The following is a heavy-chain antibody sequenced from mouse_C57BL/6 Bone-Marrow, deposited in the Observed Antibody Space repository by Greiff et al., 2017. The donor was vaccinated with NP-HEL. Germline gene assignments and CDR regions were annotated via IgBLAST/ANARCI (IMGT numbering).Heavy chain of an antibody. V-gene: IGHV1-54*01. CDR2: INPGSGGT. D-gene: IGHD4-1*01. Sequence: VNVVESGAELVRPGTSVKVSCKASGYAFTNYLIEWVKQRPGQGLEWIGVINPGSGGTNYNEKFKGKATLTADKSSSTAYMQLSSLTSEDSAVYFCARERILGYFDYWGQGTTLTVSS. CDR1: GYAFTNYL. J-gene: IGHJ2*01. CDR3: ARERILGYFDY.